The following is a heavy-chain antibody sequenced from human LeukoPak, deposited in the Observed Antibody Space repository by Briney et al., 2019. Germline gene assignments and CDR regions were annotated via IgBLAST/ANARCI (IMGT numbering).Heavy chain of an antibody. CDR2: IIPIFGTA. Sequence: SVKVSCKASGGTFSSYAISWVRQAPGQGLEWMGRIIPIFGTANYAQKFQGRVTITADESTSTAYMELSSLRSEDTAVYYCASGEVGVVYRAGGRYYYYYHAMDVWGQGTTVTVSS. CDR1: GGTFSSYA. D-gene: IGHD2-15*01. V-gene: IGHV1-69*01. J-gene: IGHJ6*02. CDR3: ASGEVGVVYRAGGRYYYYYHAMDV.